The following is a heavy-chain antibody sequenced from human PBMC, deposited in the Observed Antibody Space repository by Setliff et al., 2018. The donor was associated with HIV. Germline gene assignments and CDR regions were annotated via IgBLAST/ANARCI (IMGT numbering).Heavy chain of an antibody. CDR1: GGSINSRSYY. D-gene: IGHD3-10*01. CDR3: ARRPYYYGSGSYVYYGMDV. Sequence: SETLSLTCTVSGGSINSRSYYWAWIRQPPGKGLEWVASIYFSGTPYYNPSLKNRVTISVDTSKNQFSLKLSSVTAADTAVYYCARRPYYYGSGSYVYYGMDVWGQGTTVTVSS. CDR2: IYFSGTP. V-gene: IGHV4-39*01. J-gene: IGHJ6*02.